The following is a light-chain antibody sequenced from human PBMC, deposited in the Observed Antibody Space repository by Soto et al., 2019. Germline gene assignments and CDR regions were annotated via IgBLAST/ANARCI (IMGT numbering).Light chain of an antibody. V-gene: IGKV3-20*01. CDR2: GAS. CDR3: QQYNNWPPWT. Sequence: EIVLTQSPGTLSLSPGEIATLSCSASQSVSSSYLAWYQQKPGQAPRLLIYGASSRATGIPDRFSGSGSGTEFTLTISSLQSEDFAVYYCQQYNNWPPWTFGQGTKVDI. CDR1: QSVSSSY. J-gene: IGKJ1*01.